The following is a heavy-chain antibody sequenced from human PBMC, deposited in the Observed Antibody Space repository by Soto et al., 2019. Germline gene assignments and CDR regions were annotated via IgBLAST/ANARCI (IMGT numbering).Heavy chain of an antibody. CDR1: GGSISSYY. D-gene: IGHD6-19*01. V-gene: IGHV4-59*01. Sequence: PXXTLSLPCTVSGGSISSYYWSWIRQPPGKGLEWIGYIYYSGSTDYNPSLKSRVSISVDTSKNQFFLKMSSVTAADTAVYYCARGGWSLDYWGQGTLVTVSS. CDR3: ARGGWSLDY. CDR2: IYYSGST. J-gene: IGHJ4*02.